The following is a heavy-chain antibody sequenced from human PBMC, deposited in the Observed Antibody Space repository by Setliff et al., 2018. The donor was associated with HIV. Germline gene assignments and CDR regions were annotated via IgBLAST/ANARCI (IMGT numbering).Heavy chain of an antibody. CDR2: INSDGSKT. D-gene: IGHD3-22*01. CDR3: ATTIGMIVEGMDV. J-gene: IGHJ6*02. Sequence: GGSLRLSCEASGFTFDHYWMHWVRQAPGKGLVWVSRINSDGSKTNDADSLKGRFTISRDNVKNTLYLEMDSLRAEDTAVYYCATTIGMIVEGMDVWGQGTTVTAP. CDR1: GFTFDHYW. V-gene: IGHV3-74*01.